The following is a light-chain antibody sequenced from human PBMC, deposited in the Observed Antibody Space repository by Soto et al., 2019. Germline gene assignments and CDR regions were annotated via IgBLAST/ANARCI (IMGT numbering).Light chain of an antibody. CDR1: SSNIGAGYD. CDR3: QSYDSSLSGFVV. CDR2: GNS. Sequence: QSVLTQPPSVSGAPGQRVTISCTGSSSNIGAGYDVHWYQQLPGTAPKLLIYGNSNRPSGVPDRLSGSKSGTSASLAITGLQAEDEADYYCQSYDSSLSGFVVLGGGTKLTVL. J-gene: IGLJ2*01. V-gene: IGLV1-40*01.